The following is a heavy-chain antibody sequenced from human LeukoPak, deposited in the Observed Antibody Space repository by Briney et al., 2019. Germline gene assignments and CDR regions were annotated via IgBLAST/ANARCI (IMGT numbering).Heavy chain of an antibody. V-gene: IGHV3-23*01. CDR1: GFTFSSYA. CDR3: AIMHGYYDGSGFWVQ. Sequence: GGSLRLSCAASGFTFSSYAMSWVRQAPGRGLEWVSFISPSGDRTSNADSVEGRFTISRDNTRNTLYLQMNSLRDEDTGVYYCAIMHGYYDGSGFWVQWGQGTLVTVSS. J-gene: IGHJ4*02. CDR2: ISPSGDRT. D-gene: IGHD3-22*01.